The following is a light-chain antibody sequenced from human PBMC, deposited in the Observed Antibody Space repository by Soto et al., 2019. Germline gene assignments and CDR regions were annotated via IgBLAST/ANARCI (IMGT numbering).Light chain of an antibody. Sequence: DIQMTQSPSTLSASVGDRVTITCRASQSIGELLAWFQQKPGKAPKLLIFAASTLESGVPPRFRGSGSGTDFTLTISSLQPDDFATYFCQQYNSYSYTFGQGTKLEIK. V-gene: IGKV1-5*03. CDR1: QSIGEL. CDR3: QQYNSYSYT. CDR2: AAS. J-gene: IGKJ2*01.